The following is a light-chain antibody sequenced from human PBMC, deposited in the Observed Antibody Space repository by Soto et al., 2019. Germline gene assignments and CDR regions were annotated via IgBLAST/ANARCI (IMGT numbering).Light chain of an antibody. V-gene: IGKV1-39*01. CDR2: GAS. J-gene: IGKJ4*01. CDR1: RTINTY. CDR3: QQNYSDIS. Sequence: DVRMTQSPSSLSASVGDTITITCRASRTINTYLNWFQQKPGEPPRLLIYGASTLHDGVPSRVSGSGSGADFTLTISGLQPEDFASDHGQQNYSDISCGGGTKV.